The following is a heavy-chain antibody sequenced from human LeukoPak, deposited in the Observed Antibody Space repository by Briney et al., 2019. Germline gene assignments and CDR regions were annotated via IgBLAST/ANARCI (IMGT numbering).Heavy chain of an antibody. D-gene: IGHD2-15*01. V-gene: IGHV1-69*13. CDR2: IIPIFGTA. CDR3: ARDPILGYCSGGSCYSLLN. CDR1: GGTFSSYA. Sequence: SVKVSCKASGGTFSSYAISWVRQAPGQGLEWMGGIIPIFGTANYARKFQGRVTITADESTSTAYMELSSLRSEDTAVYYCARDPILGYCSGGSCYSLLNWGQGTLVTVS. J-gene: IGHJ4*02.